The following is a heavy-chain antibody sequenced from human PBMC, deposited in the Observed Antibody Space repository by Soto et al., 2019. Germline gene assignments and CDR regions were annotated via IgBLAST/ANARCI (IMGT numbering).Heavy chain of an antibody. V-gene: IGHV3-21*01. CDR1: TFAFSSYT. J-gene: IGHJ4*02. CDR2: ISTRSSYI. CDR3: ARGYSYAWGYFDS. D-gene: IGHD5-18*01. Sequence: EVQLVESGGGLVKPGGSLRLSCTASTFAFSSYTMNWVRQAPGKGLEWVSSISTRSSYIYYADSLQGRFTISRDDAKNSLFLQMESLRAEDTAVYYCARGYSYAWGYFDSWGQGTLVTVSS.